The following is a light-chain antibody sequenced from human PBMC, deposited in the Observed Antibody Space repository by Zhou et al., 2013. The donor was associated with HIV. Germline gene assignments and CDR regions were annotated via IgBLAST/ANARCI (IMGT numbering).Light chain of an antibody. CDR1: QGINRW. Sequence: DIQMTQSPSSVSASVGDRVTITCRASQGINRWLARYQQKPGKAPKLLIYATSNLQSGVPSRFSGSESGTDFTLTISSLQPEDFATYYCQQANSFPYTFGQGTKLEIK. J-gene: IGKJ2*01. CDR3: QQANSFPYT. CDR2: ATS. V-gene: IGKV1-12*01.